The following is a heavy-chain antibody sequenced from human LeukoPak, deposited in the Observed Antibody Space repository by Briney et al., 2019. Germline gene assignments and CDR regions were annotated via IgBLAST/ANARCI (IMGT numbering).Heavy chain of an antibody. V-gene: IGHV1-2*02. CDR1: AYTFTGSY. D-gene: IGHD3-9*01. J-gene: IGHJ2*01. CDR3: ARRLNYDSLTRYSYFDL. CDR2: INPNSGCT. Sequence: AATVRVFREASAYTFTGSYMQCVRGPPGQGREWMGWINPNSGCTNYAQKFQGRVTMTRNTSISTAYMELSRLRSDDTAVYYCARRLNYDSLTRYSYFDLWGRGTLVTVSS.